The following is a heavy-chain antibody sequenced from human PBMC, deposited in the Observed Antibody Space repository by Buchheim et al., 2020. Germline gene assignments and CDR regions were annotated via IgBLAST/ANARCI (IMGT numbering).Heavy chain of an antibody. V-gene: IGHV3-15*01. CDR1: GFTFSNAW. Sequence: EVQLVESGGGLVKPGESLRVSCAASGFTFSNAWMNWVRQAPGKGLEWVGRIKSKSDDGTTDYAAPVKGRSTISRDDSKNTLSLQMNSLKIEDTAMYYCVTPNQGYCSGGTCGGTWGQGTL. CDR3: VTPNQGYCSGGTCGGT. CDR2: IKSKSDDGTT. D-gene: IGHD2-15*01. J-gene: IGHJ5*02.